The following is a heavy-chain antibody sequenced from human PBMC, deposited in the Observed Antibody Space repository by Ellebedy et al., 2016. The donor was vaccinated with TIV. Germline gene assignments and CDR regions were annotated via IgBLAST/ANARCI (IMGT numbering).Heavy chain of an antibody. J-gene: IGHJ5*01. Sequence: AASVKVSCKASGYTFTSYGISWVRQAPGQGLEWMGVIIPLLGIPNYAQKFQGRVTITADKSTSTVYMELSSLRSEDTAVYYCARALYGGNSGAPFDSWGQGTLVTV. V-gene: IGHV1-69*10. CDR1: GYTFTSYG. CDR2: IIPLLGIP. CDR3: ARALYGGNSGAPFDS. D-gene: IGHD4-23*01.